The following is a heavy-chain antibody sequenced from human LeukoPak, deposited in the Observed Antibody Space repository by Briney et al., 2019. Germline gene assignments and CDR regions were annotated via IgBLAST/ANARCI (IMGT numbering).Heavy chain of an antibody. V-gene: IGHV3-9*01. D-gene: IGHD3-22*01. CDR2: ISWNSGSI. J-gene: IGHJ4*02. CDR1: GFTFDDYA. CDR3: AKDHYYDSSGYLFDY. Sequence: PGGSLRLSCAASGFTFDDYAMHWVRQAPGKGLEWVSGISWNSGSIGYADSVKGRFTISRDNAKNSPYLQMNSLRAEDTALYYCAKDHYYDSSGYLFDYWGQGTLVTVSS.